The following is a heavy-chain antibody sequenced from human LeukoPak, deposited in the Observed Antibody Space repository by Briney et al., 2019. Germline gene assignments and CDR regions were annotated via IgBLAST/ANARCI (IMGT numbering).Heavy chain of an antibody. V-gene: IGHV1-18*01. D-gene: IGHD3-10*01. J-gene: IGHJ6*02. CDR3: ARNLWFGEFYYYGMDV. CDR1: GYTFTSYG. CDR2: ISAYNGNT. Sequence: GASVKVSCKASGYTFTSYGISWVQQAPGQGLEWMGWISAYNGNTNYAQKLQGRVTMTTDTSTSTAYMELRSLRSDDTAVYYCARNLWFGEFYYYGMDVWGQGTTVTVSS.